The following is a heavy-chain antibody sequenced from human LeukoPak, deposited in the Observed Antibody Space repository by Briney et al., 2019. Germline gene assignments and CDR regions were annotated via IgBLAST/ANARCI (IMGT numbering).Heavy chain of an antibody. Sequence: GGPLRLSCAASGFTLSSYSMNWVRQAPGKGLEGVSYISSSSSTIYYADSVKGRFTISRDNAKNSLYLQMNSLRAEDTAVYYCAREAGTLYNWFDPWGQGTLVTVSS. J-gene: IGHJ5*02. V-gene: IGHV3-48*01. CDR2: ISSSSSTI. D-gene: IGHD6-19*01. CDR1: GFTLSSYS. CDR3: AREAGTLYNWFDP.